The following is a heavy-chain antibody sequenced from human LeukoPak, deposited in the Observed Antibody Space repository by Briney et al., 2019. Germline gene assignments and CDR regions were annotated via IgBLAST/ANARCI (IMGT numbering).Heavy chain of an antibody. J-gene: IGHJ4*02. V-gene: IGHV3-74*01. CDR3: ARASGDIVETATMGSY. D-gene: IGHD5-18*01. Sequence: GGSLRLSCAASGFTFSSYWMHWVRQAGGRGLVWVSRLDTDGSSTSYADSVKGRFTISRDNAKNSLYLQMNSLRAEDTAVYYCARASGDIVETATMGSYWGQGTLVTVSS. CDR2: LDTDGSST. CDR1: GFTFSSYW.